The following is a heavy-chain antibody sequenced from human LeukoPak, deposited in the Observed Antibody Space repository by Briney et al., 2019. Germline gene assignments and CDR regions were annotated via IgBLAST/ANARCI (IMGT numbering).Heavy chain of an antibody. CDR2: ITNTGNPI. Sequence: GGSLRLSCAASGFTFSDYYMTWIRQAPGKGLEWVSYITNTGNPIYYADSVKGRFTISRDNARNSLYLQMNSLRAEDTAVYYCARGGYDGYLIYWGQGTLVTVSS. CDR3: ARGGYDGYLIY. J-gene: IGHJ4*02. D-gene: IGHD5-12*01. V-gene: IGHV3-11*01. CDR1: GFTFSDYY.